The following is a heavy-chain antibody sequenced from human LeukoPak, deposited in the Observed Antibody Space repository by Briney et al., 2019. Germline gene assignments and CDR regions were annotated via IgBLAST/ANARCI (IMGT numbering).Heavy chain of an antibody. CDR3: AREVAPSPVWIQLWPYTYYYYGMDV. CDR1: GFTFSSYG. CDR2: IWYDGSNK. V-gene: IGHV3-33*01. J-gene: IGHJ6*02. Sequence: PGRSLRLSCAASGFTFSSYGMHWVRQAPGKGLEWVAVIWYDGSNKYYADSVKGRFTISRDNSKNTLYLQMNSLRADDTAVYYCAREVAPSPVWIQLWPYTYYYYGMDVWGQGTTVTVSS. D-gene: IGHD5-18*01.